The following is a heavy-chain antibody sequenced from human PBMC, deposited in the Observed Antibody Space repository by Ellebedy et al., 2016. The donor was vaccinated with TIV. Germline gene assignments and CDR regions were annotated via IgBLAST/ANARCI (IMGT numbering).Heavy chain of an antibody. D-gene: IGHD4-17*01. Sequence: SVKVSCKASGGTFSSFAISWVRQAPGQGLEWMGGIIGMFGTASYAQKFLARVTITADEFTSTAYMEMSSLRSEDTAVYYCARRASYGDYAVQVNPWFDPWGQGTLVTVSS. CDR2: IIGMFGTA. CDR3: ARRASYGDYAVQVNPWFDP. J-gene: IGHJ5*02. CDR1: GGTFSSFA. V-gene: IGHV1-69*13.